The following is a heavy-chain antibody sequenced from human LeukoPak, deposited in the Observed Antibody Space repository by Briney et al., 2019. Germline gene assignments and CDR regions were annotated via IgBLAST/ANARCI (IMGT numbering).Heavy chain of an antibody. CDR2: IYYSGST. CDR3: ARSIAARPEPNY. V-gene: IGHV4-61*01. D-gene: IGHD6-6*01. Sequence: SSETLSLTCTVSGGSVSSGSYYWSWIRQPPGKGLEWIGYIYYSGSTNYNSSLKSRVTISVDTSKNQFSLKLSSVTAADTAVYYCARSIAARPEPNYWGQGTLVTVSS. J-gene: IGHJ4*02. CDR1: GGSVSSGSYY.